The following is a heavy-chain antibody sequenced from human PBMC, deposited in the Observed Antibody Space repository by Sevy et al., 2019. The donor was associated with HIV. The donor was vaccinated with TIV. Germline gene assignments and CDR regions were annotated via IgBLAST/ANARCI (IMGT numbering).Heavy chain of an antibody. Sequence: SETLSLTCAVSGYSISSGYYWGWIRQPPGKGLEWIGSIYHSGSTYYNPSLKSRVTISVDTSKNQFSLKLSSVTAADTAVYYCARDFYYDPSGRTLTTVYWGQGTLVTVSS. V-gene: IGHV4-38-2*02. CDR1: GYSISSGYY. D-gene: IGHD3-22*01. CDR3: ARDFYYDPSGRTLTTVY. J-gene: IGHJ4*02. CDR2: IYHSGST.